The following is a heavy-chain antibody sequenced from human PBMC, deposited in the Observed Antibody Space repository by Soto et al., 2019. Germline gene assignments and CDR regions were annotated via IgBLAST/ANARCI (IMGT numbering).Heavy chain of an antibody. CDR1: GFTVSSNY. D-gene: IGHD2-15*01. CDR2: NYSGGST. Sequence: GGSLRLSCAASGFTVSSNYMSWVRQAPGKGLEWVSVNYSGGSTYYADSVKGRFIISRDNSKNTLYLQMNSLSDEDTAVYYCARTQGPVGGYYYYGMDVWGQGTTVTVSS. J-gene: IGHJ6*02. V-gene: IGHV3-66*01. CDR3: ARTQGPVGGYYYYGMDV.